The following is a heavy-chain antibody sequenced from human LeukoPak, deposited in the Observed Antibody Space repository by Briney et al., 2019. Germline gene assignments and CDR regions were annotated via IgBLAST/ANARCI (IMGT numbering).Heavy chain of an antibody. CDR2: IYYSGST. J-gene: IGHJ3*02. V-gene: IGHV4-39*01. Sequence: SETLSLTCTVSGGSISSYYWGWIRQPPGKGLEWIGSIYYSGSTYYNPSLKSRVTISVDTSKNQFSLKLSSVTVADTAVYYCARHSGSIAARPSAFDIWGQGTMVTVSS. D-gene: IGHD6-6*01. CDR1: GGSISSYY. CDR3: ARHSGSIAARPSAFDI.